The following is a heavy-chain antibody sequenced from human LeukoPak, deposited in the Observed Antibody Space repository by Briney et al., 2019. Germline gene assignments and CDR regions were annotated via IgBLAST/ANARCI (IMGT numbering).Heavy chain of an antibody. Sequence: GGSLRLSCAASGFIFSSYAMSWVRQAPGKGLEWVSAIRSSGGSTYYADSVKGRFTISRDNSKNTLYLQMNSLRAEDTAVYYCAKGYCSGGSCYSGLFDYWGQGTLVTVSS. CDR3: AKGYCSGGSCYSGLFDY. J-gene: IGHJ4*02. CDR2: IRSSGGST. V-gene: IGHV3-23*01. D-gene: IGHD2-15*01. CDR1: GFIFSSYA.